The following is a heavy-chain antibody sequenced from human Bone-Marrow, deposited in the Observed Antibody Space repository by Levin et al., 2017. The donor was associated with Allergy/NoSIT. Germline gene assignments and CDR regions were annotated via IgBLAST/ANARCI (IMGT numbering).Heavy chain of an antibody. CDR3: VKDRAAIDN. V-gene: IGHV3-23*01. Sequence: GESLKISCTASGFRFGDYGMTWVRQAPGKGLEWVSSISGSGGSTTFADFVKGRFSISRDNSKNTLYLQMSSLRVEDTAKYYCVKDRAAIDNWGPGSLVTVSS. CDR2: ISGSGGST. J-gene: IGHJ4*02. CDR1: GFRFGDYG. D-gene: IGHD3-10*01.